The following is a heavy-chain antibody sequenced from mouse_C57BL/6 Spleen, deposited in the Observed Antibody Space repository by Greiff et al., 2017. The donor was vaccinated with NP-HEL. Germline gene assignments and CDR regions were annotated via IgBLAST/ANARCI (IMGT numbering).Heavy chain of an antibody. D-gene: IGHD1-1*01. V-gene: IGHV1-64*01. J-gene: IGHJ2*01. CDR2: IHPNSGST. Sequence: QVQLQQPGAELVKPGASVKLSCKASGYTFTSYWMHWVKQRPGQGLEWIGMIHPNSGSTNYNEKFKSKATLTVDTSSSTAYMQLSSLTSEDSAVYFCARHYGSPYFDYWGQGTTLTVSS. CDR3: ARHYGSPYFDY. CDR1: GYTFTSYW.